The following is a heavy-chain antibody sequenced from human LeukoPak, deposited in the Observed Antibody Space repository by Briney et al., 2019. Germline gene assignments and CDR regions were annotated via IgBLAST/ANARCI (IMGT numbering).Heavy chain of an antibody. V-gene: IGHV3-30-3*01. Sequence: GRSLRLSCAASGFTFSSYAMHWVRQAPGKGLEWVAVISYDGSNEYYADSVKGRFTISRDNSKNTLYLQMNSLRAEDTAVYYCARGLGLWFGELLSFDPWGQGTLVTVSS. CDR3: ARGLGLWFGELLSFDP. D-gene: IGHD3-10*01. CDR1: GFTFSSYA. CDR2: ISYDGSNE. J-gene: IGHJ5*02.